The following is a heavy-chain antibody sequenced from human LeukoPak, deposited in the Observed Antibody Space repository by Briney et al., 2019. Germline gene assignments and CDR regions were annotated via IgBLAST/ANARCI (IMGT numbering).Heavy chain of an antibody. CDR2: ISYTGTYI. V-gene: IGHV3-21*04. CDR3: VRDRGTYRPIDY. D-gene: IGHD1-26*01. CDR1: AFSLNAYN. Sequence: GGSLILSCAASAFSLNAYNMNWVRQAPGKGLEWVSSISYTGTYIYYADSVKGRFTISRDNAQNSLYLQMNSLRAEDTAIYYCVRDRGTYRPIDYWGQGTLGTVSS. J-gene: IGHJ4*02.